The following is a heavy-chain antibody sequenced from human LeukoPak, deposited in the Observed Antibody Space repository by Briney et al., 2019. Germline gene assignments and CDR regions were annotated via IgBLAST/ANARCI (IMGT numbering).Heavy chain of an antibody. CDR1: AFTFSSYW. V-gene: IGHV3-74*01. Sequence: SGGSLRLSCAASAFTFSSYWMHWVRQGPGKGLVWVSRINSDGRSTDYADSVKGRFTISRDNAKNTLYLQMNSLRAEDTAVYYCTRGNALYGMDVWGQGSTVTVSS. CDR3: TRGNALYGMDV. CDR2: INSDGRST. J-gene: IGHJ6*02.